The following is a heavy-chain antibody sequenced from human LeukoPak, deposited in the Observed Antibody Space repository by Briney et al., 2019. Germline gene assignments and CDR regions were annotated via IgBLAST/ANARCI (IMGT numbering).Heavy chain of an antibody. D-gene: IGHD5-24*01. V-gene: IGHV4-31*03. Sequence: PSQTLSLTCTVSGGSISSGGYHWSWIRQHPGKGLEWIGYIYYSGTTSYNPSLKSRVTISVDTSKNQFSLKLSSLTAVDTAVYYCARSSRDGYNQFDYWGQGTLVTVSS. J-gene: IGHJ4*02. CDR3: ARSSRDGYNQFDY. CDR2: IYYSGTT. CDR1: GGSISSGGYH.